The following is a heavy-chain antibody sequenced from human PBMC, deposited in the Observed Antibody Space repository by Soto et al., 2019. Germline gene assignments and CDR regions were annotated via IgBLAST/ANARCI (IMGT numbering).Heavy chain of an antibody. CDR3: ARVPDF. Sequence: SETLSLTCAVSGGSISSGGYSWSWFRQPPGRGLELIGYMYHSGSTYYNPSLKSRVTILIDRSKNQFSLKLSSVTAAVTAVYYCARVPDFWGQGILVTVSS. CDR2: MYHSGST. V-gene: IGHV4-30-2*01. J-gene: IGHJ4*02. CDR1: GGSISSGGYS. D-gene: IGHD2-2*01.